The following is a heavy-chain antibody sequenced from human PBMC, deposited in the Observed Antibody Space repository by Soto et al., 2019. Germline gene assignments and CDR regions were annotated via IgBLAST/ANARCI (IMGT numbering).Heavy chain of an antibody. CDR1: GFTFRNHG. V-gene: IGHV3-33*01. J-gene: IGHJ5*02. CDR3: ARWSDKKVVDP. D-gene: IGHD1-26*01. CDR2: IWYDGSEK. Sequence: QVQLVESGGGVVQPGRSLRLSCEGSGFTFRNHGMHWVRQAPGKGLEWLAVIWYDGSEKYYADSVGGRFFVSRDNAKNTLYLQMNSLTVEDTALYYCARWSDKKVVDPWGQGTAVTVSS.